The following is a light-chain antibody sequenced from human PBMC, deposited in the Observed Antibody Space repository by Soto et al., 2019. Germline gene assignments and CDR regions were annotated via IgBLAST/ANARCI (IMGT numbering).Light chain of an antibody. CDR3: CSYAGGTSVV. CDR1: SSGVGRYKL. V-gene: IGLV2-23*01. Sequence: QSVLTQPASVSGSPGQSITISCTGTSSGVGRYKLVSWYQQHPGKAPKLMIYEDIERPSGVSNRFSASKSGNTASLTISGLQTEDEADYYCCSYAGGTSVVFGGGTKLTVL. CDR2: EDI. J-gene: IGLJ2*01.